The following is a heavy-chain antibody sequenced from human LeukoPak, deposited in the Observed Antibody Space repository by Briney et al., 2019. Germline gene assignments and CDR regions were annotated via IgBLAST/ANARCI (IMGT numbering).Heavy chain of an antibody. D-gene: IGHD2-2*01. CDR2: INHSGST. CDR1: GGSFSGYY. CDR3: ARAQDIVVVPAAYREIYYYYCGMDV. V-gene: IGHV4-34*01. Sequence: SETLSLTCAVYGGSFSGYYWSWIRQPPGKGLEWIGEINHSGSTNYNPSLKSRVTISVDTSKNQFSLKLSSVTAADTAVYYCARAQDIVVVPAAYREIYYYYCGMDVWGQGTTVTVSS. J-gene: IGHJ6*02.